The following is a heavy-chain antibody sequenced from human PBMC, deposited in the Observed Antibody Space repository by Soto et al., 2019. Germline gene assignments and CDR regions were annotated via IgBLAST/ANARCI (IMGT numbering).Heavy chain of an antibody. D-gene: IGHD3-22*01. V-gene: IGHV4-39*02. CDR3: VIFFYYESNRQDLHSFPARRSSDL. CDR2: IHYSGST. J-gene: IGHJ2*01. CDR1: GGSISSSSYY. Sequence: KPSETLSLTCTVSGGSISSSSYYWGWIRQPPGKGLEWIGSIHYSGSTYYNPSLNSRVTISVDTSKNHFSLKLNSVNAADTADYYCVIFFYYESNRQDLHSFPARRSSDL.